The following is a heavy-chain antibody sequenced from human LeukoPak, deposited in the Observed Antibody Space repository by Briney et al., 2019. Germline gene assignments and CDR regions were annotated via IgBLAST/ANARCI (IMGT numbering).Heavy chain of an antibody. CDR3: ARADYYDSSGYYPGVDY. V-gene: IGHV3-7*04. CDR1: GFTFSSYW. Sequence: PGGSLRLSCAASGFTFSSYWMSWVRQAPGKGLEWVANIKQDGSEKYYVDSVKGRFTISRDNAKNSLYLQMNSLRAEDTAVYYCARADYYDSSGYYPGVDYWGQGTLVTVSP. J-gene: IGHJ4*02. CDR2: IKQDGSEK. D-gene: IGHD3-22*01.